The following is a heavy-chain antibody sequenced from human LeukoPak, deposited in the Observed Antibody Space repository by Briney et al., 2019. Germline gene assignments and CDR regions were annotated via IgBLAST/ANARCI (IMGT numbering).Heavy chain of an antibody. D-gene: IGHD2-2*01. Sequence: SETLSLTCTVSGGSISSGGYYWSWIRQHSGKGLEWIGYIYYSGSTYYNPSLKSRVTISVDTSKNQFSLKLSSVTAADTAVYYCARAARYCSSTSCYLGWFDPWGQGTLVTVSS. CDR2: IYYSGST. CDR1: GGSISSGGYY. V-gene: IGHV4-31*03. CDR3: ARAARYCSSTSCYLGWFDP. J-gene: IGHJ5*02.